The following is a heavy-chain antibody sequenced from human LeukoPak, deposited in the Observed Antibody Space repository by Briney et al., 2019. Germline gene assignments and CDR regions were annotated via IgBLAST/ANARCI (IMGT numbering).Heavy chain of an antibody. V-gene: IGHV4-34*01. CDR2: INHSGST. CDR3: ASRLGPHYYYYYGMDV. J-gene: IGHJ6*02. Sequence: SETLSLTCAVYGGSFSGYYWSWIRQPPGKGLEWIGEINHSGSTNYNPSLKSRVTISVDTSKNQFSLKLSSVTAADTAVYYCASRLGPHYYYYYGMDVWGQGTTVTISS. D-gene: IGHD3-16*01. CDR1: GGSFSGYY.